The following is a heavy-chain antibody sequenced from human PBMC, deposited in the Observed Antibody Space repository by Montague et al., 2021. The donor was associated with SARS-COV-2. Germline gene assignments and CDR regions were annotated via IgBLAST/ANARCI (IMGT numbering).Heavy chain of an antibody. CDR3: ARETMTADAFDI. CDR2: FYIVGST. CDR1: GASVGSSD. Sequence: SETLSLTCTVSGASVGSSDWGWIRQSPGKGLEWIGYFYIVGSTDYNPSLKSRATISRDTSKNQFSLKVRSVTAADTAVYYYARETMTADAFDIWGQGTMVTVSS. V-gene: IGHV4-59*02. J-gene: IGHJ3*02. D-gene: IGHD1-14*01.